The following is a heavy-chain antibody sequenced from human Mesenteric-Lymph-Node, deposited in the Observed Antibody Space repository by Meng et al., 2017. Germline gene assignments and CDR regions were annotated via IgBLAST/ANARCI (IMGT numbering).Heavy chain of an antibody. D-gene: IGHD5-12*01. V-gene: IGHV1-2*02. CDR3: ARKGYSGYEGLLSYYYGMDV. Sequence: ASVKVSCKASGYTFTGYYMHWVRQAPGQGLEWMGWINPNNGDTKFAQKFQGRVTMTRDTSINTAYMELSNLRSDDAAVYYCARKGYSGYEGLLSYYYGMDVWGQGTLVTVSS. CDR2: INPNNGDT. CDR1: GYTFTGYY. J-gene: IGHJ6*02.